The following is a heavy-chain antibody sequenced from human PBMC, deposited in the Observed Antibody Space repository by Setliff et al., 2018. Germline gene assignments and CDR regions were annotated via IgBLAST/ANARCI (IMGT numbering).Heavy chain of an antibody. V-gene: IGHV4-59*01. CDR3: ARDFSTPHFGVARGSYYYYYMDV. J-gene: IGHJ6*03. CDR2: IQNGGNT. Sequence: SETLSLTCTVSGDSISRYYWSWIRQPPGKGLEWIGYIQNGGNTKYNPSLGSRITMSVGTSKNQFSLKLSSVTAADTAVYYCARDFSTPHFGVARGSYYYYYMDVWGKGTTVTVSS. CDR1: GDSISRYY. D-gene: IGHD3-3*01.